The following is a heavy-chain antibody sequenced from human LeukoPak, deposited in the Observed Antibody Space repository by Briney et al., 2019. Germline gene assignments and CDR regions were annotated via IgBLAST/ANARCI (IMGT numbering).Heavy chain of an antibody. CDR3: ARGLNSGVGPAAY. CDR2: ISSSSGTI. Sequence: GGSLRLSCAASGFTFSSYSMNWVRQAPGKGLEWVSYISSSSGTIYYADSVKGRFTISRDNAKTSLYLQVNSLRPEDTAVYYCARGLNSGVGPAAYWGQGTLVTVSS. J-gene: IGHJ4*02. D-gene: IGHD6-13*01. CDR1: GFTFSSYS. V-gene: IGHV3-48*01.